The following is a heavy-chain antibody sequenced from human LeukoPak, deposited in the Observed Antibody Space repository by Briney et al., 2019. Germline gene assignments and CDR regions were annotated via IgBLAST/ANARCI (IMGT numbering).Heavy chain of an antibody. CDR2: IYYSGST. CDR1: GGSISSYY. J-gene: IGHJ6*03. D-gene: IGHD6-19*01. V-gene: IGHV4-59*01. Sequence: SETLSLICTVSGGSISSYYWSWIRQPPGKGLEWIGYIYYSGSTNYNPSLKSRVTISVDASKNQFSLKLSSVTAADTAVYYCARRNHPESRGWDTDYYYYYYMDVWGKGTTVTVSS. CDR3: ARRNHPESRGWDTDYYYYYYMDV.